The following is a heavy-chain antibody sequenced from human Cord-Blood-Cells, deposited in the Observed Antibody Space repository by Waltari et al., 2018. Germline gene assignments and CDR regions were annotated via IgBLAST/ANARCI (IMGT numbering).Heavy chain of an antibody. Sequence: GAEVKKPAASVKVSCKASGYTFTSYDITWVRQATGQGLEWMGWMNPNSGNTGYAQKFQGRVTMTRNTSISTAYMELGSLRSEDTAVYYCARGEYSSSSPIFDYWGQGTLVTVSS. CDR1: GYTFTSYD. D-gene: IGHD6-6*01. V-gene: IGHV1-8*01. CDR2: MNPNSGNT. J-gene: IGHJ4*02. CDR3: ARGEYSSSSPIFDY.